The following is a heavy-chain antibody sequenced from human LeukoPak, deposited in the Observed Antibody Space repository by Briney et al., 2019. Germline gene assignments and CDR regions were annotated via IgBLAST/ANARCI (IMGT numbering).Heavy chain of an antibody. CDR1: GYSITSGYY. Sequence: PSETLSLTCAVSGYSITSGYYWGWIRQPPGKGLEWIGSIHHTRSTCSNPSLKSRVTILVDTSKNQFSLRLKSVTAADTAMYYCARVLTTWWFDPWGQGTLVTVSS. CDR2: IHHTRST. D-gene: IGHD4/OR15-4a*01. J-gene: IGHJ5*02. V-gene: IGHV4-38-2*01. CDR3: ARVLTTWWFDP.